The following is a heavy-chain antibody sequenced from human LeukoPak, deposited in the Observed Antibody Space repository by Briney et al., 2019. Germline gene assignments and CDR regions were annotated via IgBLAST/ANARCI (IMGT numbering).Heavy chain of an antibody. CDR1: GGTFSSYA. CDR2: ISGSGGST. J-gene: IGHJ4*02. V-gene: IGHV3-23*01. D-gene: IGHD6-19*01. CDR3: AKGSSGWLTHYFDY. Sequence: SCKASGGTFSSYAMSWVRQAPGKGLEWVSAISGSGGSTYYADSVKGRFTISRDNSKNTLYLQMNSLRAEDTAVYYCAKGSSGWLTHYFDYWGQGTLVTVSS.